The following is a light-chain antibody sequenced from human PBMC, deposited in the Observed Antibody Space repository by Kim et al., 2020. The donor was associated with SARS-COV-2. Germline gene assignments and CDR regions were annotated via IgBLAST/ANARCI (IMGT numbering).Light chain of an antibody. V-gene: IGLV2-14*04. CDR2: DVS. CDR1: SSDIGSYDY. J-gene: IGLJ3*02. CDR3: SSYTRSSTWV. Sequence: GQAITSSCTGTSSDIGSYDYVTWYQQHPGKAPKLVIYDVSKRPSGVSDRFSGSKSANTASLTISGLQAEDEADYFCSSYTRSSTWVFGGGTQLPVL.